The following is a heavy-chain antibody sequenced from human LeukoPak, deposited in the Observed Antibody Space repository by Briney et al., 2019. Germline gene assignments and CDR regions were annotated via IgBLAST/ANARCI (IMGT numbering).Heavy chain of an antibody. J-gene: IGHJ4*02. CDR2: IYGDGSST. V-gene: IGHV3-74*01. D-gene: IGHD3-22*01. Sequence: GGSLRLSCAASGFTFSTYWMDWVRQAPGEGLVWVSRIYGDGSSTSYADSVKGRFTISRDNAKNTLYVQMNSLRAEDTAVYYCARGRHYYDSRGYSFCFDYWGQGTLVTVSS. CDR3: ARGRHYYDSRGYSFCFDY. CDR1: GFTFSTYW.